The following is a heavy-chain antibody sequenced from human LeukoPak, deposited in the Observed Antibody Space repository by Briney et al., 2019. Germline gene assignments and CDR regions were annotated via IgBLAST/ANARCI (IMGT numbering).Heavy chain of an antibody. J-gene: IGHJ4*02. CDR2: MSPDGNKK. D-gene: IGHD3-10*01. V-gene: IGHV3-30-3*01. Sequence: GRSLRLSCAASGFTFSDYNTHWVRQAPGKGLDWVALMSPDGNKKYYADSVKGRFTISRDNSKNTVDLQLNSLRAEDTAVYYCARDLIGRYTFDYCGQGTLATVSS. CDR3: ARDLIGRYTFDY. CDR1: GFTFSDYN.